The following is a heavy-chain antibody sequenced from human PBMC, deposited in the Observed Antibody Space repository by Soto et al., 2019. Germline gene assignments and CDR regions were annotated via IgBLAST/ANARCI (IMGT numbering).Heavy chain of an antibody. J-gene: IGHJ6*02. V-gene: IGHV3-23*01. D-gene: IGHD1-26*01. CDR1: GFTFSSYA. CDR3: AKDLVGATTHYYYYYGMDV. Sequence: GGSLRLSCAASGFTFSSYAMSWVRQAPGKGLEWVSAISGSGGSTYYADSVKGRFTISRDNSKNTLYLQMNSLRAEDTAVYYCAKDLVGATTHYYYYYGMDVWGQGTTVTVSS. CDR2: ISGSGGST.